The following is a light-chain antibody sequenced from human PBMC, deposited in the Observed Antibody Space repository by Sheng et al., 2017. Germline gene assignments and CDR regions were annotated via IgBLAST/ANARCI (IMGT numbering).Light chain of an antibody. CDR2: DAS. CDR3: QQYRNWPLT. V-gene: IGKV3-15*01. CDR1: QSVSGD. Sequence: EIVMTQSPATLSVSPGERATLSCRASQSVSGDLAWYQQKPGQAPRLLIYDASTRATGIPARFSGSGSGTEFTLTISSLQSEDFAAYYCQQYRNWPLTFGGGTKVEIK. J-gene: IGKJ4*01.